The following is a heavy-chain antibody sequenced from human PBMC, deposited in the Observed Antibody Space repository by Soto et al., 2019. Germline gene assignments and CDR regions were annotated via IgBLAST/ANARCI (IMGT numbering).Heavy chain of an antibody. D-gene: IGHD2-2*01. CDR1: GFTFSSYE. CDR2: ISSSGSTI. V-gene: IGHV3-48*03. CDR3: ARDITPNIVVVPAADAFDI. J-gene: IGHJ3*02. Sequence: GGSLRLSCAASGFTFSSYEMNWVRQAPGKGLEWVSYISSSGSTIYYADSVKGRFTISRDNAKNSLYLQMNSLRAEDTAVYYCARDITPNIVVVPAADAFDIWGQGTMVTVSS.